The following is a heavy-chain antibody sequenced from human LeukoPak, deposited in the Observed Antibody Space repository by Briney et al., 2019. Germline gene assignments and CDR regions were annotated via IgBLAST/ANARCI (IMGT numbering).Heavy chain of an antibody. J-gene: IGHJ6*02. CDR2: MNPHSGGT. Sequence: ASVKVSCKASGYTFTGYYIHWVRQAPGQGLEWMGWMNPHSGGTNYAQKFRARVSMTTDTSINTAYLELTGLTSDDTALYYCARAQRTVSGLDVWGQGTTVTVSS. V-gene: IGHV1-2*02. CDR3: ARAQRTVSGLDV. CDR1: GYTFTGYY. D-gene: IGHD2-2*01.